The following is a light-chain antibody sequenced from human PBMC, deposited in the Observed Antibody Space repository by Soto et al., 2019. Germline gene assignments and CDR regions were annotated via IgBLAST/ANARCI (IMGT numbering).Light chain of an antibody. J-gene: IGKJ2*01. Sequence: DIQLTQSPSFLSASVGDRVTITCRASQGISSYLAWYQQKPGKAPKLLIYTASTLQSGVPSRFSGSGSGTEFTLTISSLQPEDFATYYCQQSNSYPVFGQGTKLEIK. CDR2: TAS. CDR1: QGISSY. V-gene: IGKV1-9*01. CDR3: QQSNSYPV.